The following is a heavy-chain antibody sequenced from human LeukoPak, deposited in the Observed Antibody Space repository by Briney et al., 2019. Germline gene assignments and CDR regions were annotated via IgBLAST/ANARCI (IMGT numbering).Heavy chain of an antibody. CDR1: GGSISSYY. CDR3: ARGGRYYDFWSGFKNAFDI. CDR2: IYYSGST. D-gene: IGHD3-3*01. Sequence: PSETLSLTCTVSGGSISSYYWSWIRQPPGKGLEWIGYIYYSGSTNYNPSLKSRVTISVDTSKNQFSLKLSSVTAADTAVYYCARGGRYYDFWSGFKNAFDIWGQGTMVTVSS. V-gene: IGHV4-59*08. J-gene: IGHJ3*02.